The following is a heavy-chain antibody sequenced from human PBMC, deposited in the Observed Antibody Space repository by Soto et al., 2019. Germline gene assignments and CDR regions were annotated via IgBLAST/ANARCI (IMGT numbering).Heavy chain of an antibody. CDR2: IHYSGAT. CDR1: DDSMRSGGYY. Sequence: SETLSLTCSASDDSMRSGGYYWTWIRQLPGKGLQWIGFIHYSGATLYSPSHKSRVSISMQMSNNQFSLRLGSVTAADTAIYYCLRGKDKDDSSFWHHWGQGTLVTVSS. J-gene: IGHJ5*02. V-gene: IGHV4-31*03. CDR3: LRGKDKDDSSFWHH. D-gene: IGHD6-6*01.